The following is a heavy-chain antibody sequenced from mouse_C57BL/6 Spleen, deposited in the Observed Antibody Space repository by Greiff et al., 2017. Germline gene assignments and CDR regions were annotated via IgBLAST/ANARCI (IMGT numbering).Heavy chain of an antibody. CDR2: IDPETGGT. D-gene: IGHD2-4*01. CDR3: TRRGDYDVGNYFDY. Sequence: VQLQQSGAELVRPGASVTLSCKASGYTFTDYEMHWVKQTPVHGLEWIGAIDPETGGTAYNQKFKGKAILTADKSSSTAYMELRSLTSEDSAVYYCTRRGDYDVGNYFDYGGQGTTLTVSS. V-gene: IGHV1-15*01. J-gene: IGHJ2*01. CDR1: GYTFTDYE.